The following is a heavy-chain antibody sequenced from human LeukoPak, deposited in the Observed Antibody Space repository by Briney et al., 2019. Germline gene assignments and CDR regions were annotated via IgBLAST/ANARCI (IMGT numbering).Heavy chain of an antibody. J-gene: IGHJ4*02. CDR3: ARSDGDLYFDY. CDR1: GFTFSGYS. Sequence: SGGSLRLSCAASGFTFSGYSMNWVRQAPGKGLEWVSSISSSSSYIYYADSVKGRFTISRDNAKNSLYLQMNSLRAEDTAVYYCARSDGDLYFDYWGQGTLVTVSS. V-gene: IGHV3-21*01. D-gene: IGHD4-17*01. CDR2: ISSSSSYI.